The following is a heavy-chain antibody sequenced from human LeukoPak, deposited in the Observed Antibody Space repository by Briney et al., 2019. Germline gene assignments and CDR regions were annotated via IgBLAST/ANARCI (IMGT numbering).Heavy chain of an antibody. CDR2: IYYSGST. D-gene: IGHD2-21*01. J-gene: IGHJ3*02. CDR1: GGSISSSSYY. CDR3: ARRLEVVIAIDDAFDI. V-gene: IGHV4-39*01. Sequence: SETLSLTCTVSGGSISSSSYYWGWLRQPPGKGLEWIGSIYYSGSTYYNPSLKSRVTISVDTSKNQFSLKLSSVTAADTAVYYCARRLEVVIAIDDAFDIWGQGTMVTVSS.